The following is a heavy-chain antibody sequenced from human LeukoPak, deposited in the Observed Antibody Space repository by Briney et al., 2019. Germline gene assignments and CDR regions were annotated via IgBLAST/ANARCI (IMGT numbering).Heavy chain of an antibody. V-gene: IGHV3-23*01. CDR2: ISGSGGST. D-gene: IGHD2-2*02. J-gene: IGHJ4*02. CDR3: AKQRIGYCSSTSCYTDFDY. Sequence: PGRSLRLSCAASGFTFSSYAMSWVRQAPGKGLEWVSAISGSGGSTYYADSAKGRFTISRDNSKNTLYLQMNSLRAEDTAVYYCAKQRIGYCSSTSCYTDFDYWGQGTLVTVSS. CDR1: GFTFSSYA.